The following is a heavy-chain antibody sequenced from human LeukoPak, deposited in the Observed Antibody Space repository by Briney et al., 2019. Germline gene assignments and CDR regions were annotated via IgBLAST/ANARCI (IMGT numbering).Heavy chain of an antibody. D-gene: IGHD4-23*01. V-gene: IGHV3-21*01. J-gene: IGHJ4*02. CDR1: GFTFSSYN. Sequence: GGSLRLSCAASGFTFSSYNMNWVRQAPGKGLEWVSSISSSNYIYYADSVKGRFTLSRDNAKNSLWLQMNSLRAEDTAVYYCARGEGDSGGNFVGDYWGQGTLVTVSS. CDR3: ARGEGDSGGNFVGDY. CDR2: ISSSNYI.